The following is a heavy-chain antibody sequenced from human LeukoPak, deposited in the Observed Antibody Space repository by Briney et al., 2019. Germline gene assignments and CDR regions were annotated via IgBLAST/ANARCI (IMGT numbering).Heavy chain of an antibody. CDR2: ISGNGGRT. CDR1: GFTFSSYA. J-gene: IGHJ4*02. D-gene: IGHD3-3*01. V-gene: IGHV3-23*01. CDR3: AKDGPADFWSGYYLFDS. Sequence: GGSLRLSCAASGFTFSSYAMSWVRQAPGRGLEWVSGISGNGGRTSYADPVKGRFTISRDNSKNTLYLRVNSLRAEHTAVYYCAKDGPADFWSGYYLFDSWGQGTLVTVSS.